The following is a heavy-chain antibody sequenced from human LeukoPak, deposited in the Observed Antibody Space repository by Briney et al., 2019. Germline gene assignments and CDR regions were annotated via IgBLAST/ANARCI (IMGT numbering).Heavy chain of an antibody. CDR2: LSYDGSNK. CDR3: ARVMATITGYYYYGMDV. J-gene: IGHJ6*02. CDR1: GFTFSSYA. D-gene: IGHD5-24*01. Sequence: GGSLRLSCAASGFTFSSYAMHWVRQAPGKGLEWVAVLSYDGSNKYYADSVKGRFTISRDNSKNTLYLQMNSLRAEDTAVYYCARVMATITGYYYYGMDVWGQGTTVTVSS. V-gene: IGHV3-30-3*01.